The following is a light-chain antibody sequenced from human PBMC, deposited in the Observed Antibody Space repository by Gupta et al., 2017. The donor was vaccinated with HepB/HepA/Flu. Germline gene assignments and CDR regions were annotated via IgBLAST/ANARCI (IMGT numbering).Light chain of an antibody. J-gene: IGKJ1*01. Sequence: EIVLTQSPGTLSLSPGERATLSCRASQSVSSSFLAWHQQKPGQAPRLLIYDASSRATGIPDRFSGSGSGTDFTLTISRLEPEDFAVYFWQQYGSSPQTFGQGTKVEIK. CDR2: DAS. CDR3: QQYGSSPQT. V-gene: IGKV3-20*01. CDR1: QSVSSSF.